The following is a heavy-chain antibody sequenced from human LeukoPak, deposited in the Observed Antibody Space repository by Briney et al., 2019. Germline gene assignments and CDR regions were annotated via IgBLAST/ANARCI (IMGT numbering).Heavy chain of an antibody. CDR3: TTDLTYGDYPVGY. CDR2: IKSKTDGGTT. CDR1: GFTFSNAW. Sequence: GGSLRLSCAASGFTFSNAWMSWVRQAPGKGLEWVGRIKSKTDGGTTDYAAPVKGRFTISRDDSKNTLYLQMNSLKTGDTAVYYCTTDLTYGDYPVGYWGQGTLVTVSS. V-gene: IGHV3-15*01. D-gene: IGHD4-17*01. J-gene: IGHJ4*02.